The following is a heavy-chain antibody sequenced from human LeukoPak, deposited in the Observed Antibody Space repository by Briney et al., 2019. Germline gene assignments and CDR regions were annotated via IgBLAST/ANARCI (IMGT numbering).Heavy chain of an antibody. CDR1: GFTFSSYS. J-gene: IGHJ6*03. Sequence: GGSLRLSCAASGFTFSSYSMNWVRQAPGKGLEWVSSISSSSSYIYYADSVKGRFTISRDNAKNSLYLQMNSLRAEDTAVYYCARARSSSSSEGYYYYMDVWGKGTTVTVSS. CDR3: ARARSSSSSEGYYYYMDV. CDR2: ISSSSSYI. V-gene: IGHV3-21*01. D-gene: IGHD6-6*01.